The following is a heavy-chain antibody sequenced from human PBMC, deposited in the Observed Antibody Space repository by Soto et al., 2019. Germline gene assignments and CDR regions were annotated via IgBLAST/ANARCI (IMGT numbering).Heavy chain of an antibody. J-gene: IGHJ6*02. D-gene: IGHD2-2*01. CDR2: ISAYNGNT. Sequence: QVQLVQSGAEVKKPGASVKVSCKASGYTFTSYGISWVRQAPGQGLEWMGWISAYNGNTNYAQKLQGRVTMTTDTSTSPAYMELGSLRSGVTAVYYCARDLERDCISTSCYGYYYYGMDVGGQGTTVTVSS. CDR1: GYTFTSYG. CDR3: ARDLERDCISTSCYGYYYYGMDV. V-gene: IGHV1-18*01.